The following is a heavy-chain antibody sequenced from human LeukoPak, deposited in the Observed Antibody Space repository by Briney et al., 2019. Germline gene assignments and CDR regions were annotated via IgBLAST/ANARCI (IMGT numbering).Heavy chain of an antibody. CDR3: AKGGAVSSKSITMIRGTRRYYYYMDV. J-gene: IGHJ6*03. CDR1: GFTFSVYD. Sequence: GGSLRLSCAASGFTFSVYDMSWVRQAPGKGLEWVAGISDSGGSTYSADSVKGWFTISRDNSKNTLYLQLNRLRAEDTAVYYCAKGGAVSSKSITMIRGTRRYYYYMDVWGEGTTVTISS. V-gene: IGHV3-23*01. CDR2: ISDSGGST. D-gene: IGHD3-10*01.